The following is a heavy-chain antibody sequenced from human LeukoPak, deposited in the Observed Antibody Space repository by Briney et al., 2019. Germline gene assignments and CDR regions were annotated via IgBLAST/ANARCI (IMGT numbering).Heavy chain of an antibody. CDR3: ARDHLLFRQPPNWFDP. CDR1: GYTFSDYY. J-gene: IGHJ5*02. V-gene: IGHV1-2*02. Sequence: ASVKVSCKASGYTFSDYYMHWVRQAPGQGLEWVGWINPDSGGTKYAQKFQDRVTMTSDTSISTAYMELSRLRSDDTAVYYCARDHLLFRQPPNWFDPWGQGTLVTVSS. CDR2: INPDSGGT. D-gene: IGHD1-14*01.